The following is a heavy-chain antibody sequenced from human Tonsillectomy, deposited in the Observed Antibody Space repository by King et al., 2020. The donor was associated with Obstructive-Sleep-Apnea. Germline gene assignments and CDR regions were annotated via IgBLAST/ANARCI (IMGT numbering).Heavy chain of an antibody. CDR3: ARHMREKWELLTGAFDY. CDR1: GYSFTSYW. D-gene: IGHD1-26*01. V-gene: IGHV5-10-1*03. J-gene: IGHJ4*02. Sequence: VQLVESGAEVKKPGESLRISCKGSGYSFTSYWISWVRQMPGKGLEWMGRIDPSDSYTNYSPSFQGHVTISADKSISTAYLQWSSLEASDTAMYYCARHMREKWELLTGAFDYWGQGTLVTVSS. CDR2: IDPSDSYT.